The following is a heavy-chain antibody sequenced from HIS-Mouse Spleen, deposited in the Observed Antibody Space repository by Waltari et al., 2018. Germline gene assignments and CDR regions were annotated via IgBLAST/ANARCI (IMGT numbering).Heavy chain of an antibody. CDR1: GFSFSRYG. V-gene: IGHV3-33*01. D-gene: IGHD2-15*01. Sequence: QVQLVESGGGVVQPGRSLRLSCAASGFSFSRYGLHCVRQAPGKGLEWVAVIRDDGSNKYYADSVKGRFTISRDNSKNTLYLQMNSLRAEDTAVYYCARDSVAATYYYYYGMDVWGQGTTVTVSS. CDR3: ARDSVAATYYYYYGMDV. J-gene: IGHJ6*02. CDR2: IRDDGSNK.